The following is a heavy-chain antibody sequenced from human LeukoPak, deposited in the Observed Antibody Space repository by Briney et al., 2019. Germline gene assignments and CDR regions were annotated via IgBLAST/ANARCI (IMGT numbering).Heavy chain of an antibody. V-gene: IGHV1-18*01. Sequence: GASVKVSCKASGYTFTSYGISWVRQAPGQGLEWMGWISAYNGNTNYAQKLQGRATMTTDTSTSTAYMELRSLRSDDTAVYYCARDPWFGSSSWHFDYWGQGTLVTVSS. D-gene: IGHD6-13*01. J-gene: IGHJ4*02. CDR2: ISAYNGNT. CDR3: ARDPWFGSSSWHFDY. CDR1: GYTFTSYG.